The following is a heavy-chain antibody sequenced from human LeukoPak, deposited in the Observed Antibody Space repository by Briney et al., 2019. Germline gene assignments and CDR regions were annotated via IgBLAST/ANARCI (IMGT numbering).Heavy chain of an antibody. CDR2: IMSRTDGGTI. D-gene: IGHD2-15*01. CDR1: GFTFSSYG. V-gene: IGHV3-15*01. CDR3: AKAPLGRCTGAICYCFDY. J-gene: IGHJ4*02. Sequence: GGTLRLSCAASGFTFSSYGMSWVRQAPGKGLEWVGRIMSRTDGGTIDYAAPVKGRFTISRDDSKNTLYLQMNSLRAEDAAVYYCAKAPLGRCTGAICYCFDYWGQGTLVTVSS.